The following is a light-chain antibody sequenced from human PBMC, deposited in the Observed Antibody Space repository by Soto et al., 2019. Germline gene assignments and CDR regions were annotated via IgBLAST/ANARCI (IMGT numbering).Light chain of an antibody. CDR1: SSDVGGSNG. Sequence: QSVLTQPPSVSGSPGQSVAISCTGTSSDVGGSNGVSWYQQPPGTAPKLIIYDVSNRPSGVPDRFSGSKSGNTASLIISGLQAEDEGDYYCSSYTSSSTYVFGTGTKV. V-gene: IGLV2-18*02. J-gene: IGLJ1*01. CDR3: SSYTSSSTYV. CDR2: DVS.